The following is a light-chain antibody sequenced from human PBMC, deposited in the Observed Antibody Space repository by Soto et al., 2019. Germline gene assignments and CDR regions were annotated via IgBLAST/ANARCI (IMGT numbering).Light chain of an antibody. Sequence: EIVMTQSPATLSVSPGERATLSCRASQSVSSNLAWYQQKPGQAPRLLIYGASTRATGIPARFSGSGSGTECALTISSLQSEDFAVYYCQQYNNWRSYSCGQGTKLEIK. CDR3: QQYNNWRSYS. CDR2: GAS. V-gene: IGKV3-15*01. CDR1: QSVSSN. J-gene: IGKJ2*03.